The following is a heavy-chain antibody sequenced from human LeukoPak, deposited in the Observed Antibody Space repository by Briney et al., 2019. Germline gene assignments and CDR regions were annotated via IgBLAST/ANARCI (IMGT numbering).Heavy chain of an antibody. V-gene: IGHV3-23*01. CDR3: AKGLRAAAHYNWFDP. Sequence: GGSLRLSCAASGFTFSSYAMTWVRQAPGKGLEWVSAISGSGGSTYYADSVKGRFTISRDNSKNTLYLQMNSLRAEDTAVYYCAKGLRAAAHYNWFDPWGQGTLVTVSS. CDR2: ISGSGGST. CDR1: GFTFSSYA. J-gene: IGHJ5*02. D-gene: IGHD6-13*01.